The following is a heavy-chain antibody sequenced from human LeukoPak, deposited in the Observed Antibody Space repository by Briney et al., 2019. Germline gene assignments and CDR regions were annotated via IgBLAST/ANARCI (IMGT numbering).Heavy chain of an antibody. CDR3: ARADYDSSGYYADY. V-gene: IGHV3-64*01. CDR2: IGSGGGST. D-gene: IGHD3-22*01. CDR1: GFTFSSFP. J-gene: IGHJ4*02. Sequence: GGSLRLSCAASGFTFSSFPMHWVRQAPGKGLEYVSAIGSGGGSTYYANFVKDRFTISRDNSKNTLYLQMGSLRAEDMAVYYCARADYDSSGYYADYWGQGTLVTVSS.